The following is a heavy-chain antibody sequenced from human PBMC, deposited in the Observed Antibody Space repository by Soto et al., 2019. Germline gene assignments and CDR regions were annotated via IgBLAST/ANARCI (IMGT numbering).Heavy chain of an antibody. J-gene: IGHJ4*02. CDR3: ARRSRWSTKRAPQDY. CDR2: IIPIFGTA. Sequence: SVKVSCKASGGTFSSYAISWVRQAPGQGLEWMGGIIPIFGTANYAQKFQGRVTITADESTSTAYMELSSLRAEDTAVYYCARRSRWSTKRAPQDYWGQGTLVTVSS. D-gene: IGHD2-15*01. V-gene: IGHV1-69*13. CDR1: GGTFSSYA.